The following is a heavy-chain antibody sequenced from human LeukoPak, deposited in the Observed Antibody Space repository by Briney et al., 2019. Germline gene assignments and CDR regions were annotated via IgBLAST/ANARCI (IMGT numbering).Heavy chain of an antibody. CDR2: INPNSGGT. D-gene: IGHD2-15*01. J-gene: IGHJ5*02. V-gene: IGHV1-2*02. Sequence: ASVKVSCKASGYTFTGYYMHWVRQAPGQGLEWMGWINPNSGGTNYAQKFQGRVTMTRDTSISTAYMELSRLRSDDTAVYYCARDLVAVVAARHPNWFDPWGQGTLVTVSS. CDR3: ARDLVAVVAARHPNWFDP. CDR1: GYTFTGYY.